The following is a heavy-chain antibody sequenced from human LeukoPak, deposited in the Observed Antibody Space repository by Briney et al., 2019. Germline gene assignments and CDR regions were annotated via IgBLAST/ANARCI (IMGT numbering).Heavy chain of an antibody. CDR2: IKEDGSEE. D-gene: IGHD5-18*01. J-gene: IGHJ4*02. Sequence: PGGSLRLSCAASGFTFKNNWMTWVRQAPGKGLEWVANIKEDGSEEYYVDSVKGRFTISRDNAKNSVYLQMNGLRAEDTAVYYCARDGPTAFFDYWGQGTLVTVSS. CDR3: ARDGPTAFFDY. V-gene: IGHV3-7*01. CDR1: GFTFKNNW.